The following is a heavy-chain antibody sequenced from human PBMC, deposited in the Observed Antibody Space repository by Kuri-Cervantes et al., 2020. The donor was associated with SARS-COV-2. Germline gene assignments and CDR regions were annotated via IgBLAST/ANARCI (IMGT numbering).Heavy chain of an antibody. CDR1: GYTFTGYY. Sequence: ASVKVSCKASGYTFTGYYMHWVQQAPGQGLEWMGWINPNSGGTNYAQKFQGWVTMTRDTSISTAYMELSRLRSDGTAVYYCARGPYYYDSSGYYTSVYYYYGMDVWGQGTTVTVSS. CDR3: ARGPYYYDSSGYYTSVYYYYGMDV. D-gene: IGHD3-22*01. J-gene: IGHJ6*02. CDR2: INPNSGGT. V-gene: IGHV1-2*04.